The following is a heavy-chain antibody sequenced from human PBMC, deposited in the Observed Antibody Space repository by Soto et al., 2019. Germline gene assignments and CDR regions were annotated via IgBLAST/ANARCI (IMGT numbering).Heavy chain of an antibody. J-gene: IGHJ6*03. V-gene: IGHV4-59*08. Sequence: SETLSLTCTVSGGSISSYYWSWIRQPPGKGLEWIGYIYYSGSTNYNPSLKSRVTISVDTSKNQFSLKLSSVTAADTAVYYCARLPAKGDYYYYMDVWGKGTTVTVSS. CDR3: ARLPAKGDYYYYMDV. CDR2: IYYSGST. CDR1: GGSISSYY.